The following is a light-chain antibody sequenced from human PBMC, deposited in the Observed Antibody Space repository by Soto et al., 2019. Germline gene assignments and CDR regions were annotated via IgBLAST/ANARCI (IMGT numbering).Light chain of an antibody. J-gene: IGLJ1*01. CDR2: DVT. V-gene: IGLV2-14*01. CDR1: SSDVGGYDY. Sequence: QSALTQPASVSGSPGQSITISCTGTSSDVGGYDYVTWYQQHPGSAPKFIIYDVTKRPSGVSSRLSGSKSGDTASLTISGLQPEDEAVYFCSSYTSSSTSYVFGTGTKVTVL. CDR3: SSYTSSSTSYV.